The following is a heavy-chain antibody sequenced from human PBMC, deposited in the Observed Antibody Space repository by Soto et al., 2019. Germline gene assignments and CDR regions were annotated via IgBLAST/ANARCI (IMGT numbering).Heavy chain of an antibody. CDR2: IIPILGIA. D-gene: IGHD5-12*01. Sequence: SLKVSCKASGGTFSSYTISWVRQAPGQGLEWMGRIIPILGIAYYAQKFQGRVTITADKSTSTAYMELSSLRSEDTAVYYCARAYSGYDQSGLYWGQGTLVTVSS. CDR1: GGTFSSYT. V-gene: IGHV1-69*02. CDR3: ARAYSGYDQSGLY. J-gene: IGHJ4*02.